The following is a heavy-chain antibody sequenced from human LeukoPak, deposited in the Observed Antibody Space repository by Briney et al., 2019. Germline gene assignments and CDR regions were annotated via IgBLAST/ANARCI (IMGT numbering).Heavy chain of an antibody. CDR3: ARIHRYCSGGACYVLDN. J-gene: IGHJ4*02. CDR2: MNPNSGNT. D-gene: IGHD2-15*01. CDR1: GYTFTSYD. V-gene: IGHV1-8*01. Sequence: ASVKVSCKASGYTFTSYDINWVRQATGQGLGWMGWMNPNSGNTGYALKFQGRVTMTRNTSISTAYMELSSLRSEDTAVYYCARIHRYCSGGACYVLDNWGQGTLVAVSS.